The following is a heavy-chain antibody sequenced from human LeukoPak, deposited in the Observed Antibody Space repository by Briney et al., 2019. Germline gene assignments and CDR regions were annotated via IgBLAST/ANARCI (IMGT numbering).Heavy chain of an antibody. CDR3: AREKSVAVAKYYYHYYGMDV. CDR2: INPNSGGT. CDR1: GYTFTGYY. Sequence: GASVKVSCKASGYTFTGYYMHWVRQAPGQGLELMGWINPNSGGTNYAQKFQGRVTMTRATSISTAYMELSRLRSDETAVYYCAREKSVAVAKYYYHYYGMDVWGQGTTVTVSS. V-gene: IGHV1-2*02. J-gene: IGHJ6*02. D-gene: IGHD6-19*01.